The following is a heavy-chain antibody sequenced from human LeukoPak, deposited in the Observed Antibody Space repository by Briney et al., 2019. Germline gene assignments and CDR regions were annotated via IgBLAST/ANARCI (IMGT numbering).Heavy chain of an antibody. CDR3: AKDLGGIHYFDY. J-gene: IGHJ4*02. CDR2: ISYDGSNT. Sequence: PGRSLRLSCAASGFTFSSYGMHWVRQAPGKGLEWVAIISYDGSNTYYADSVKGRFTISRDNSKNTLYLQMNSLRPEDTAVYYCAKDLGGIHYFDYWGRGTLVSVSS. CDR1: GFTFSSYG. V-gene: IGHV3-30*18.